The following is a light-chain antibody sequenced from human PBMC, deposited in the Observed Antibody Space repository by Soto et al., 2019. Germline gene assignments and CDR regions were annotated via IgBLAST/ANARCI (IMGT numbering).Light chain of an antibody. J-gene: IGKJ1*01. CDR2: AAS. V-gene: IGKV1-6*02. CDR1: QGVRTD. CDR3: LQDYNCPRT. Sequence: AIEMTQSPSSLSSSVGDTVTITCRASQGVRTDLGWYQQKPGKAPKLLIYAASTLQSGIPSRFSGSGSGTNFSLTISSPQPEDFATYYCLQDYNCPRTFGQGTQVEIK.